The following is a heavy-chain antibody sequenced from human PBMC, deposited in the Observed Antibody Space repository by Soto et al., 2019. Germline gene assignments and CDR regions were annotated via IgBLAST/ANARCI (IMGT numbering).Heavy chain of an antibody. J-gene: IGHJ6*02. Sequence: QVQLQQSGPGLVKPSETLSLTCSVSGGSIRSYYWSWIRKSPEKGLVWIGYFYHCGNSNYNPSRKSLVTISVDTSKNHLSRSLSSVTAADTAVYFCARISSVDPYGYVNGGLYVWGQGPTVTVSS. CDR1: GGSIRSYY. V-gene: IGHV4-59*01. CDR2: FYHCGNS. CDR3: ARISSVDPYGYVNGGLYV. D-gene: IGHD5-18*01.